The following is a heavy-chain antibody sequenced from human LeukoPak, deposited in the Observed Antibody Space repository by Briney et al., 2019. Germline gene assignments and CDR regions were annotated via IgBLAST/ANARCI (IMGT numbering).Heavy chain of an antibody. V-gene: IGHV4-59*01. CDR2: IYYSGST. CDR3: ARDRDGYPY. CDR1: GGSISSYY. Sequence: TPSETLSLTCTVSGGSISSYYSSWIRQPPGKALEWIGYIYYSGSTSYNPSLKSRVTISVDTSKNQFSLKLSSVTAADTAVYYCARDRDGYPYWGQGTLVTVSS. J-gene: IGHJ4*02. D-gene: IGHD5-24*01.